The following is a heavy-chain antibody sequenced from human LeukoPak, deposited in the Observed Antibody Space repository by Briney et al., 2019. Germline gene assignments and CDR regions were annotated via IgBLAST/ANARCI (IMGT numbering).Heavy chain of an antibody. CDR1: GCSINSYF. J-gene: IGHJ5*02. D-gene: IGHD6-13*01. Sequence: SETLCLTCAVSGCSINSYFWTWIRQPPGKGLEWVGYIYYSGSTNYKPSLKSRVTISVDTSKNLFSLTLSSVTAADTAVYYCARQWAAAGKRWFDPWGQGTLVTVSS. CDR2: IYYSGST. CDR3: ARQWAAAGKRWFDP. V-gene: IGHV4-59*01.